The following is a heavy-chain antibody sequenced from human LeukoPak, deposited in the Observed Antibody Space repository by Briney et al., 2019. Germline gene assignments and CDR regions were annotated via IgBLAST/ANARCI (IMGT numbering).Heavy chain of an antibody. CDR2: INPNSGGT. D-gene: IGHD3-22*01. V-gene: IGHV1-2*02. Sequence: GASVKVSCKASGYTFTGYYLHWVRQAPGQELEWMGWINPNSGGTNYAQKFQGRVTMTRDTSISTAYMELRRLRSDDTAVYYCASGDNYDRSGPFYFDYWGQGTLVTVSP. J-gene: IGHJ4*02. CDR3: ASGDNYDRSGPFYFDY. CDR1: GYTFTGYY.